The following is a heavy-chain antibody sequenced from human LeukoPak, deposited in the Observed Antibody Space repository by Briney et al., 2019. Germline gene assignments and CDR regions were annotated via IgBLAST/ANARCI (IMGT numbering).Heavy chain of an antibody. V-gene: IGHV4-61*02. CDR1: GGSISSGSYY. CDR2: IYTSGST. CDR3: AREGARYSGYDS. Sequence: SETLSLTCTVFGGSISSGSYYWSWIRQPAGKGLEWIGRIYTSGSTNYNPSLKSRVTISVDTSKNQFSLKLSSVTAADTAVYYCAREGARYSGYDSWGQGTLVTVSS. D-gene: IGHD5-12*01. J-gene: IGHJ4*02.